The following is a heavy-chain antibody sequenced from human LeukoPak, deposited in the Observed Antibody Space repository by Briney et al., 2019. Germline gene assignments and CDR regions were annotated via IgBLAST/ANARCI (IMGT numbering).Heavy chain of an antibody. CDR1: GGSFSGYY. J-gene: IGHJ4*02. Sequence: SETLSLTCAVYGGSFSGYYWSWIRQPPGKGLEWIGEINHSGSTNYNPSLKSRVTISVDTSKSQFSRKLSSVTAADTAVYYCARQGLDCSSTSCYTTYHYWGQGTLVTVSS. V-gene: IGHV4-34*01. CDR3: ARQGLDCSSTSCYTTYHY. D-gene: IGHD2-2*02. CDR2: INHSGST.